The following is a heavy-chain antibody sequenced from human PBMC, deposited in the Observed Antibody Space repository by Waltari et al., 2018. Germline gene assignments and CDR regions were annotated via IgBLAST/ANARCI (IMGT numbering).Heavy chain of an antibody. CDR1: GDSVTIANW. CDR2: VLSTGKT. V-gene: IGHV4-4*02. D-gene: IGHD2-15*01. CDR3: ARDRGRGLYLDV. J-gene: IGHJ4*02. Sequence: QLQESGPGLVKPSGTLSLSCAVSGDSVTIANWWSWVRQSPQRGLEWVGQVLSTGKTNYSPSFASRVTMSLDASNNQFSLKVTSATAADTAVYYCARDRGRGLYLDVWGPGTLVTVSP.